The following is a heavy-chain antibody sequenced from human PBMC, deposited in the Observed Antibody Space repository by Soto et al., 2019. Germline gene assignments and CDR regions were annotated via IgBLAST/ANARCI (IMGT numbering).Heavy chain of an antibody. V-gene: IGHV3-7*01. Sequence: PGGSLRLSCAASGFTFSDYWMSWVRQAPGKGLEWVANIKQDGSEQYYVDSVKGRFTISRDNAKNSLSLQVNSLRAEDTAVYYCARDGNWRLDYWGQGALVTVSS. CDR3: ARDGNWRLDY. CDR2: IKQDGSEQ. CDR1: GFTFSDYW. D-gene: IGHD1-1*01. J-gene: IGHJ4*02.